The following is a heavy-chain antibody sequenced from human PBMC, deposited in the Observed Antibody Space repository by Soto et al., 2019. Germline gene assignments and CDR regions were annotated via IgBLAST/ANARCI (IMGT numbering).Heavy chain of an antibody. CDR1: GFNFRDFW. J-gene: IGHJ4*02. CDR3: TRATSGLFDY. D-gene: IGHD1-26*01. V-gene: IGHV3-74*01. CDR2: IPSDGRDV. Sequence: PGGSLRLSCEASGFNFRDFWMHWVRQPPGKGPEWVSNIPSDGRDVSYADSVRGRFTISRDDARNTLYLQMSDLRVEDTAIYYCTRATSGLFDYWGQGTLVTVSS.